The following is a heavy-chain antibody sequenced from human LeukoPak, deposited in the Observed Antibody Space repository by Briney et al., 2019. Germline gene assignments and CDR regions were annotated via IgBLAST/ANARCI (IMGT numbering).Heavy chain of an antibody. CDR1: GFDFSSYW. D-gene: IGHD3-10*01. Sequence: GGSLRLSCAASGFDFSSYWMTWVRQAPEKGLEWVASINQDGSDNRYVDSVKGRFTISRDNAKNSLYLQMDNLRAEDTALYYCASGRGSFEYWGQGSLVTVSS. J-gene: IGHJ4*02. CDR3: ASGRGSFEY. V-gene: IGHV3-7*01. CDR2: INQDGSDN.